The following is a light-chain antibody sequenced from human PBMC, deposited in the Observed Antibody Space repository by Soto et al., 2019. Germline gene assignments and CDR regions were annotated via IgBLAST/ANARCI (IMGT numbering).Light chain of an antibody. J-gene: IGKJ4*01. Sequence: DIQMTQSPSTLSASVGDRVTITCRASQSIKNWLAWYQQKPGTAPKSLIYDASTLESGVPSRLSGSGSGTEFTLTISSLQADDFATYFCQQYDDYPLTFGGGTKVEIK. CDR3: QQYDDYPLT. CDR2: DAS. V-gene: IGKV1-5*01. CDR1: QSIKNW.